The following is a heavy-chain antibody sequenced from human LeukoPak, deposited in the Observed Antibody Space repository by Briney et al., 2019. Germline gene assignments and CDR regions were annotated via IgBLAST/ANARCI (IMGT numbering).Heavy chain of an antibody. CDR2: IRSKAYGGTT. V-gene: IGHV3-49*04. CDR3: TRVSGYCTNGVCFLSYYYMDV. CDR1: GFTFGDYA. D-gene: IGHD2-8*01. Sequence: PGGSLRLSCTASGFTFGDYAMSWVRQAPGKGLEWVGFIRSKAYGGTTEYAASVKGRFTISRDDSKSIAYLQMNSLKTEDTAAYYCTRVSGYCTNGVCFLSYYYMDVWGKGTAVTVSS. J-gene: IGHJ6*03.